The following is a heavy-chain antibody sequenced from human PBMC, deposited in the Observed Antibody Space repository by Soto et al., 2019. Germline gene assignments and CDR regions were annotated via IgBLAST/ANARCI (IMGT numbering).Heavy chain of an antibody. CDR3: ARVDNWGPIDY. CDR1: GGSFSGDY. J-gene: IGHJ4*02. Sequence: QVQLQQWGAGLLKPSEPLSLTCDVSGGSFSGDYWSWIRQPPGNGLEWSGEINHSGSSNYSPSLKSRVLISVDTSKSQFSLTLSSVTAADTAVYYCARVDNWGPIDYWGQGTLVTVSS. D-gene: IGHD7-27*01. CDR2: INHSGSS. V-gene: IGHV4-34*01.